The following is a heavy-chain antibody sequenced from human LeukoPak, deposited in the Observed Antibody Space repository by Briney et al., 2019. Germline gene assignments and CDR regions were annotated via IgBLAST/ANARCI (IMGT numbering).Heavy chain of an antibody. CDR3: AREDGSGSYHGTYFDY. J-gene: IGHJ4*02. V-gene: IGHV3-21*01. CDR1: GFTFSSYS. CDR2: ISSSSSYI. D-gene: IGHD3-10*01. Sequence: GGSLRLSCAASGFTFSSYSMNWVRQAPGKGLEWVSSISSSSSYIYYADSVKGRFTISRDNAKNSLYLQMNSLRAEDTAVYYCAREDGSGSYHGTYFDYWGQGTLVTVSS.